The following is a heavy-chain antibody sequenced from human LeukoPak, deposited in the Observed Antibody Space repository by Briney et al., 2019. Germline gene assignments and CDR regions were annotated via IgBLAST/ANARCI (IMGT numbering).Heavy chain of an antibody. CDR1: GGSISSYY. D-gene: IGHD3-10*01. CDR3: ARTYRGSGSLIVSYYFDY. Sequence: SETLSLTSTVSGGSISSYYWSWIRQPPGKGLEWIGYIYYSGSTNYNPSLKSRVTISVDTSKNQFSLKLSSVTAADTAVYYCARTYRGSGSLIVSYYFDYWGQGTLVTVSS. J-gene: IGHJ4*02. CDR2: IYYSGST. V-gene: IGHV4-59*01.